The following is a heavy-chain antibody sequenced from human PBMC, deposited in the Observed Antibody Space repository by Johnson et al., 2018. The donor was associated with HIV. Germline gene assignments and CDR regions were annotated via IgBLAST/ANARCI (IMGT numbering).Heavy chain of an antibody. D-gene: IGHD3-10*01. J-gene: IGHJ3*02. CDR2: IRYDETEK. CDR3: AREKGRVAFDI. CDR1: GSIFSSYG. Sequence: QVQLVESGGGVVQPGGSLRLSCAASGSIFSSYGMHWARQAPGKGLEWVAFIRYDETEKYSADSVKGRVTISRDNAKKSLYLQMNSLRAEDTAVYYCAREKGRVAFDIGGQGTMVTVSS. V-gene: IGHV3-30*02.